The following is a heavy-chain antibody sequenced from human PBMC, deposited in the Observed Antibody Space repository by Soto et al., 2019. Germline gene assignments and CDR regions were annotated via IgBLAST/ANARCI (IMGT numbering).Heavy chain of an antibody. J-gene: IGHJ5*02. CDR1: GYSIRRGYY. Sequence: PSGTLFLNCAVSGYSIRRGYYLGLIRQPPGKGLEWIGSIYHSGSTYYNPSLKSRVTISVDTSKNQFSLKLSSVTAADTAVYYCARGLGPANWFDPWGQGTLVTVSS. V-gene: IGHV4-38-2*01. CDR3: ARGLGPANWFDP. CDR2: IYHSGST. D-gene: IGHD3-16*01.